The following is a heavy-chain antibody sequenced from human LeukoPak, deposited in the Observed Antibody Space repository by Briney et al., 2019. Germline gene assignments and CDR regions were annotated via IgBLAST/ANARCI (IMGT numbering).Heavy chain of an antibody. CDR2: ISYDGSNK. Sequence: PGGSLRLSCAASGFTFSSYGMHWVRQAPGKGLEWVAVISYDGSNKYYADSVKGRFTISRDNSKNTLYLQMNSLRAEDTAVYYCAKDMRTINDAFDIWGQGTMVTVSS. J-gene: IGHJ3*02. V-gene: IGHV3-30*18. CDR1: GFTFSSYG. CDR3: AKDMRTINDAFDI. D-gene: IGHD3-16*01.